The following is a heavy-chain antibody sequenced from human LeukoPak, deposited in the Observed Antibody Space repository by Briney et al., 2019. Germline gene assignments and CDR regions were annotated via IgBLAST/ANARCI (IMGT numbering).Heavy chain of an antibody. CDR1: GGSISSYY. D-gene: IGHD3-10*01. J-gene: IGHJ5*02. Sequence: SETLSLTCTVSGGSISSYYWSWIRQPPGKGLEWIGYIYYGGSTNYNPSLKSRVTISVDTSKNQFSLKLSSVTAADTAVYYCARVNMVRGVIITGGWFDPWGQGTLVTVSS. CDR2: IYYGGST. V-gene: IGHV4-59*01. CDR3: ARVNMVRGVIITGGWFDP.